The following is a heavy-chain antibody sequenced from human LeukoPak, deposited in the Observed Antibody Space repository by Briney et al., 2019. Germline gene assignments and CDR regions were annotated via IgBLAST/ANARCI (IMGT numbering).Heavy chain of an antibody. CDR2: LSGSGGST. J-gene: IGHJ4*02. CDR1: GFTFSSYA. D-gene: IGHD3-22*01. Sequence: PGGSLRLSCAASGFTFSSYAMSWVRQAPGKGLEWVSALSGSGGSTYYADSVKGRFTISRDNSKNTLYLQMNSLRAEDTAVYYCAISYDDSLSGGFDYWGQGTLVTVSS. CDR3: AISYDDSLSGGFDY. V-gene: IGHV3-23*01.